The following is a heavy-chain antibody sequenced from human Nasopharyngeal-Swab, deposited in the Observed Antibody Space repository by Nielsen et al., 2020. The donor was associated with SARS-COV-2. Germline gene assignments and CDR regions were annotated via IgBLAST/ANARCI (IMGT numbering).Heavy chain of an antibody. CDR3: ARCGGDCLKTPTLYYFDY. Sequence: WIRQSPSRGLEWLGRTYYRSEWYNDYAASVKSRITIKPDPSTNQFSLKLSSVTAADTAVYYCARCGGDCLKTPTLYYFDYWGQGTLVTVSS. CDR2: TYYRSEWYN. V-gene: IGHV6-1*01. D-gene: IGHD2-21*02. J-gene: IGHJ4*02.